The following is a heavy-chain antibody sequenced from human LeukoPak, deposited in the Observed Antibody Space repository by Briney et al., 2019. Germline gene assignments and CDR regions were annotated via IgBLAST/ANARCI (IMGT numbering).Heavy chain of an antibody. CDR1: DYTFTSSA. D-gene: IGHD3-22*01. V-gene: IGHV1-18*01. Sequence: ASVKVSCKASDYTFTSSAISWVRQAPGQGLEWMAWISGYNGNTHFAQKFQDRVTMTTDTSTSTAYMELRSLRSDDTAVYYCARPQTYYYDSSGYSYWGQGTLVTVSS. CDR3: ARPQTYYYDSSGYSY. J-gene: IGHJ4*02. CDR2: ISGYNGNT.